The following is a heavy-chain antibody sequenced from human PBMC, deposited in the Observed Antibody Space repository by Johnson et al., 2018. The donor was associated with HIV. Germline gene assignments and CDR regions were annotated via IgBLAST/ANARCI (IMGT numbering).Heavy chain of an antibody. Sequence: QVQLVESGGGVVQPGRSLRLSCAASGFTFSSYGMHWVRQAPGKGLEWVAVISYDGSNKYYADSVKGRFSISRDNSKNTLHLQMNSLRAEDTAVYYCARDTSIAAARAFHIWGQGTMVNVSS. CDR3: ARDTSIAAARAFHI. CDR2: ISYDGSNK. V-gene: IGHV3-30*03. J-gene: IGHJ3*02. CDR1: GFTFSSYG. D-gene: IGHD6-6*01.